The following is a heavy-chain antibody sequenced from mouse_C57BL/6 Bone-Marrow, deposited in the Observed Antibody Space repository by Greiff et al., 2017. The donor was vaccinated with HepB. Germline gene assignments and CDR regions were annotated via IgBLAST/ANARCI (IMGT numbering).Heavy chain of an antibody. Sequence: EVQLQQSGAELVRPGASVKLSCTASGFNIKDDYMHWVKQRPEQGLEWIGWIDPENGDTEYASKFQGKATITADTSSNTAYLQLSSLTSEDTAVYYCTTGYGSSPLYYFDYWGQGTTLTVSS. CDR1: GFNIKDDY. J-gene: IGHJ2*01. CDR3: TTGYGSSPLYYFDY. V-gene: IGHV14-4*01. CDR2: IDPENGDT. D-gene: IGHD1-1*01.